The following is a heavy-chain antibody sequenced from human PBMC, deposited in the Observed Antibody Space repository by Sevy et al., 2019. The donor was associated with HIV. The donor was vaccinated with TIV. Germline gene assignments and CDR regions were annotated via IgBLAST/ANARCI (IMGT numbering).Heavy chain of an antibody. CDR2: IYSDGRT. D-gene: IGHD3-22*01. CDR1: GLSVSDNY. Sequence: GGYLRLSCAASGLSVSDNYMNWVRQAPGKGLELVSVIYSDGRTYYPDSMKGRFSISRDNSKNTLYLHMKSLRPEDTAVYYCARDRYYDASGYDYYYYGMDVWGQGTTVTVSS. CDR3: ARDRYYDASGYDYYYYGMDV. V-gene: IGHV3-66*01. J-gene: IGHJ6*02.